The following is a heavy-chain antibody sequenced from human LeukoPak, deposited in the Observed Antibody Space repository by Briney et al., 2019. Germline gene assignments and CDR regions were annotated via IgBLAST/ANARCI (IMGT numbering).Heavy chain of an antibody. D-gene: IGHD6-19*01. J-gene: IGHJ4*02. V-gene: IGHV3-23*01. CDR1: GFTFSNYA. CDR2: ISGSGGST. Sequence: PGGSLRLSCAASGFTFSNYAMHWVRQAPGKGLECVSGISGSGGSTYYADSLKGRFTISRDNSKNTLYQQINSLRADDTAVFYCARGGLGSAFDNWGQGTLVTVSS. CDR3: ARGGLGSAFDN.